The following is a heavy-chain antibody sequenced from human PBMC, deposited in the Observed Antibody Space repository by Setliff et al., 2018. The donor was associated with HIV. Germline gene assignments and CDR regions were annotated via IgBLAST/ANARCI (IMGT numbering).Heavy chain of an antibody. J-gene: IGHJ3*02. D-gene: IGHD5-18*01. CDR2: ISPYNDNT. CDR3: ARDLTPFGPNPSGYSTGQRVHPFYI. Sequence: ASVKVSCKASGYSFTSYGVSWVRQAPGQGLEWMAWISPYNDNTDYARKFQGRITMTTHTSTTTVFLELRSLRFDDSAMYFCARDLTPFGPNPSGYSTGQRVHPFYIWGQGTRFTVSS. CDR1: GYSFTSYG. V-gene: IGHV1-18*01.